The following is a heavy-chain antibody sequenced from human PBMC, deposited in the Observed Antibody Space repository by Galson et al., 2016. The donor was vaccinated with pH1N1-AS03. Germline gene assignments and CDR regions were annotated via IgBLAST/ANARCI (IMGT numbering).Heavy chain of an antibody. CDR3: ARHMDYYGSGTIDY. Sequence: SVKVSCKASGGTFFNSNAISWVRQAPGQGLEWMGRIVAIFRTTNYAQKFQGRVAITADESTSTAQMELSNLRSQDTAVYYCARHMDYYGSGTIDYWGQGTLVTVSS. J-gene: IGHJ4*02. CDR2: IVAIFRTT. D-gene: IGHD3-10*01. V-gene: IGHV1-69*13. CDR1: GGTFFNSNA.